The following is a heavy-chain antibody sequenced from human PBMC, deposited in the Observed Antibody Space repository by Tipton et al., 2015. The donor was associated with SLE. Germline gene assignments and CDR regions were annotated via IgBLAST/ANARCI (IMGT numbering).Heavy chain of an antibody. D-gene: IGHD5-18*01. CDR1: GYTFSSHY. Sequence: QVQLVQSGAEVKKPGASVKVSCKASGYTFSSHYIHWVRQAPGQGLEWMGTINPSDGSTSYLQKFQGRVTMTRDTSTNTLFMEVSSLRSEDTAIYYCARDGFSFGTLDSWGQGTLVIVSS. V-gene: IGHV1-46*01. CDR3: ARDGFSFGTLDS. CDR2: INPSDGST. J-gene: IGHJ4*02.